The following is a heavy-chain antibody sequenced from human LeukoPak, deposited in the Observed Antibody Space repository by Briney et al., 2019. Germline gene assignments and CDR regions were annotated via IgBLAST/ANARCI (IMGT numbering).Heavy chain of an antibody. CDR2: IYYSGST. J-gene: IGHJ5*02. D-gene: IGHD6-19*01. Sequence: SETLSLTCTVSGGSISSYYWSWIRQPPGKGLEWVGYIYYSGSTNYNPSLESRVTISVDTSKNQFSLKLSSVTAADTAVYYCASALQWLVPINWFDPWGQGTLVTVSS. CDR1: GGSISSYY. CDR3: ASALQWLVPINWFDP. V-gene: IGHV4-59*12.